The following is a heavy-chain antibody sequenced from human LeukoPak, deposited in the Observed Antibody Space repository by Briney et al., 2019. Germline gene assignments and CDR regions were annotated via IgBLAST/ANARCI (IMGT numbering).Heavy chain of an antibody. CDR1: GFIFSNAY. D-gene: IGHD6-19*01. Sequence: GGSLRLSCAASGFIFSNAYMKWVRQAPGKGQEWVGRIKSKTEGGTIDYAAPVKGRFTISRDDSKNMVYLQMNSLETEDTAVYYCTTDAGYSSGWYNYWGQGILVTVSS. CDR3: TTDAGYSSGWYNY. J-gene: IGHJ4*02. V-gene: IGHV3-15*01. CDR2: IKSKTEGGTI.